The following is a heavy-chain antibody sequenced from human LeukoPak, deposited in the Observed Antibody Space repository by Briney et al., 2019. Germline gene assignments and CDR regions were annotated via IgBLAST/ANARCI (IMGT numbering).Heavy chain of an antibody. D-gene: IGHD2-15*01. CDR1: GGSFSGYY. J-gene: IGHJ4*02. V-gene: IGHV4-34*01. CDR2: INHSGST. Sequence: SETLSLTCAVYGGSFSGYYWSWIRQPPGKGLEWIGEINHSGSTNYNPSLKSRVTISVDTSKNQFSLKLSSVTAADTAVYYCAGVGRNFDYWGQGTLVTVSS. CDR3: AGVGRNFDY.